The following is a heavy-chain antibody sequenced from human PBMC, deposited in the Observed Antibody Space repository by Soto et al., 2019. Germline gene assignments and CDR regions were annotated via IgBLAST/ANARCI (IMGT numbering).Heavy chain of an antibody. V-gene: IGHV3-74*01. CDR2: IKFDGSST. CDR1: GFTFSSYW. Sequence: EVQLVESGGGLVQPGGSLRLSCAASGFTFSSYWMHWVRQAPGKGLVWVSRIKFDGSSTNYADSVRGRFTISRDNAKNSVDLQMNSLRDEDTAVYYCARGIRNYFGTDVWGQGTTVSVSS. CDR3: ARGIRNYFGTDV. J-gene: IGHJ6*02. D-gene: IGHD5-18*01.